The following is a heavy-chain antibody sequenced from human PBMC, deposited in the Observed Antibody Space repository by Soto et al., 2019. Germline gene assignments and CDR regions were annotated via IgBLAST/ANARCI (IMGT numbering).Heavy chain of an antibody. CDR2: IYYSGST. CDR1: GGSVSRGSYF. Sequence: SQELSLTCTVSGGSVSRGSYFWSLIRQPPGKGLEWIGDIYYSGSTNYNPSLKSRVTISVDTSKNQFSLKLSSVTAADTAVYYCARVSFRYDGSNGYLFAYWGQGSLVTVSA. V-gene: IGHV4-61*01. J-gene: IGHJ1*01. CDR3: ARVSFRYDGSNGYLFAY. D-gene: IGHD2-15*01.